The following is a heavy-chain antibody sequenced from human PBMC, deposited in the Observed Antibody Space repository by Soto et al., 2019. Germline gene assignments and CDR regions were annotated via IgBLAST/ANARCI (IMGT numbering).Heavy chain of an antibody. CDR1: GGSVSSGSYY. J-gene: IGHJ4*02. Sequence: QVQLQESGPGLVKPSETLSLTCTVSGGSVSSGSYYWSWIRQPPGKGLEWIGYIYYSGSTNYNPSLKSRVTISVDTSKNQFSLKLSSVTAADTAVYYCARDKHCGRDCFVYDYWGQGTLVTVSS. D-gene: IGHD2-21*02. CDR3: ARDKHCGRDCFVYDY. CDR2: IYYSGST. V-gene: IGHV4-61*01.